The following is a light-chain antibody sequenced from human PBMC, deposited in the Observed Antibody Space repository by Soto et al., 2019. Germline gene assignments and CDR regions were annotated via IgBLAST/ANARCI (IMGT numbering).Light chain of an antibody. CDR2: GNS. Sequence: QSVLTQPPSVSGAPGQRVTISCTGSSSNIGAGYDVHWYQQLPGTAPKLLIYGNSNRPSGVPDRCSGAKSGTSASLAITGLQAEDEGDYYCQSYDSSLSGYVVFGGGTQLTV. CDR1: SSNIGAGYD. CDR3: QSYDSSLSGYVV. J-gene: IGLJ2*01. V-gene: IGLV1-40*01.